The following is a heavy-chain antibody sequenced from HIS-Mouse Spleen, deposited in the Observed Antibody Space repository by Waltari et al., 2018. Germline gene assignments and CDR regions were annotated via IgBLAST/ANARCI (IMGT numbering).Heavy chain of an antibody. CDR3: AKVPSGYALDY. CDR2: ISYDGSNK. Sequence: QVQLVESGGGVVQPGRSLRLPCAASGFTFSSYGMHWLRQAPGKGLEWVAVISYDGSNKNYADSVKGRFTISRDNSKNTLYLQMNSLRAEDTAVYYCAKVPSGYALDYWGQGTLVTVSS. CDR1: GFTFSSYG. J-gene: IGHJ4*02. V-gene: IGHV3-30*18. D-gene: IGHD5-12*01.